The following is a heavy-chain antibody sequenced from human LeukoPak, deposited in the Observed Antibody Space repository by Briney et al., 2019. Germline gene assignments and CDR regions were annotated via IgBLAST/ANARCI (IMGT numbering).Heavy chain of an antibody. CDR3: AGSID. J-gene: IGHJ4*02. V-gene: IGHV3-30-3*01. CDR2: ISYDGSNK. CDR1: GFTFSSYA. D-gene: IGHD3-10*01. Sequence: GGSLRLSCAASGFTFSSYAMHWVRQAPGKGLEWVAVISYDGSNKYYADSVKGRFTISRDNAKDSLYLQMNSLRADDTSVYYCAGSIDWGQGTLVTVSS.